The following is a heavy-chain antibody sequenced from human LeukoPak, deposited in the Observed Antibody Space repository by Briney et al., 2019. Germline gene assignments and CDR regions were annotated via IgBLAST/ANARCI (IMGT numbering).Heavy chain of an antibody. CDR2: IYYSGIT. J-gene: IGHJ4*02. CDR1: GGSISSSSYY. Sequence: SETLSLTCTVSGGSISSSSYYWGWIRQPPGKGLEWIGSIYYSGITYYNPSLKSRVTISVDTSKNQFSLKLSSVTAADTAVYYCARLSLSSGWDLDYWGQATLVTVSP. D-gene: IGHD6-19*01. CDR3: ARLSLSSGWDLDY. V-gene: IGHV4-39*01.